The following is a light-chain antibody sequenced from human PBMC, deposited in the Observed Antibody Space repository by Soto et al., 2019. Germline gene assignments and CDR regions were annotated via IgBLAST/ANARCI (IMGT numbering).Light chain of an antibody. Sequence: QSALTQPPSASGSLGHSVIISCGGTSSDVGNYNYVSWYQQHPGKAPKLIIYEVTKRPSGVPDRFSGSKSGNTASLTVSGLQAEDEADYYCSSYAGFNNFIFGSGTKVTVL. J-gene: IGLJ1*01. CDR2: EVT. CDR3: SSYAGFNNFI. CDR1: SSDVGNYNY. V-gene: IGLV2-8*01.